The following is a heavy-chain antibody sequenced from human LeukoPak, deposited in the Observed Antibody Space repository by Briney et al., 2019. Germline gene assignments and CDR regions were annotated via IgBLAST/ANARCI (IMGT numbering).Heavy chain of an antibody. Sequence: KTSETLSLTCTVSGGSISSSSYYWGWIRQPPGKGLEWIGSIYYSGSTYYNPSLKSRVTISVDTSKNQFSLKLSSVTAADTAVYYCARRDRRRNFDWLLGVDTGGTFDYWGQGTLVTVSS. CDR1: GGSISSSSYY. CDR3: ARRDRRRNFDWLLGVDTGGTFDY. CDR2: IYYSGST. V-gene: IGHV4-39*01. D-gene: IGHD3-9*01. J-gene: IGHJ4*02.